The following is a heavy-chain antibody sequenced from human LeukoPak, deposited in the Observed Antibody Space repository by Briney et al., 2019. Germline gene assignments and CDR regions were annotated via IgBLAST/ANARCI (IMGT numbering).Heavy chain of an antibody. J-gene: IGHJ4*02. CDR1: GFTFSSYA. V-gene: IGHV3-23*01. CDR3: AKDLGNDPGY. D-gene: IGHD1-1*01. CDR2: ISVSGGIT. Sequence: GGSLRLSCAASGFTFSSYAMTWVRQAPGKGLEWVSGISVSGGITYYADSVKGRFTISRDNSKNTLYLQMSSLRAEDTAVYYCAKDLGNDPGYWGQGTLVTVSS.